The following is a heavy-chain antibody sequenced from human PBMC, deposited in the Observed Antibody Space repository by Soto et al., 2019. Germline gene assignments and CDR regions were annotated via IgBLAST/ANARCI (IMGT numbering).Heavy chain of an antibody. CDR1: GGTFSSYA. CDR3: ATRSPTTVVTPDAFDI. Sequence: SVKVSCKASGGTFSSYAISWVRQAPGQGLEWMGGIIPIFGTANYAQKFQGRVTITADESTSTAYMELSSLRSGDTAVYYCATRSPTTVVTPDAFDIWGQGTTVTVSS. D-gene: IGHD4-17*01. J-gene: IGHJ3*02. CDR2: IIPIFGTA. V-gene: IGHV1-69*13.